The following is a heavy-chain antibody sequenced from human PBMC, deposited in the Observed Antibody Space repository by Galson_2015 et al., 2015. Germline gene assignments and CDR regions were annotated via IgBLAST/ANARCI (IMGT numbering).Heavy chain of an antibody. J-gene: IGHJ4*02. Sequence: SLRLSCAASGFTFTNYAMTWARQAPGKGLEWVSTISGSGDFTYYADYVKGRFTISRHNSKNTLYLQMNSLRAEDTAVYYCAKVPSRTSVTVIDSWGQGALVAVSS. CDR3: AKVPSRTSVTVIDS. CDR1: GFTFTNYA. V-gene: IGHV3-23*01. D-gene: IGHD4-17*01. CDR2: ISGSGDFT.